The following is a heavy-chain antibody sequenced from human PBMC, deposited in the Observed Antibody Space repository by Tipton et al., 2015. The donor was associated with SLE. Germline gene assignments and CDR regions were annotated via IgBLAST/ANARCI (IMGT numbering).Heavy chain of an antibody. J-gene: IGHJ4*02. D-gene: IGHD2-2*01. CDR1: GGSISRNY. Sequence: TLSLTCAVSGGSISRNYWIWIRQPPGKGLEWIGYISDGGGTNHNPSLKSRVTISVDTSKNQFSLKLSSVTAADTAVYYCAASPTSSLFMPPDYWGQGTLVTVSS. CDR2: ISDGGGT. V-gene: IGHV4-59*08. CDR3: AASPTSSLFMPPDY.